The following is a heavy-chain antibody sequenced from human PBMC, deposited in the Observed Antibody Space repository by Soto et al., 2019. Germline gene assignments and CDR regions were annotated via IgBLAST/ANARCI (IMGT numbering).Heavy chain of an antibody. CDR2: ISAYNGNT. CDR3: ARYIVVVPAAISVYYYYYYMDV. V-gene: IGHV1-18*01. Sequence: QVPLVQSGAEVKKPGASVKVSCKASGYTFTSYGIIWVRQAPGQGLEWMGWISAYNGNTNYAQKLQGRVTMTTDTSTSTAYMELRSLRSDDTAVYYCARYIVVVPAAISVYYYYYYMDVWGKGTTVTVSS. D-gene: IGHD2-2*01. J-gene: IGHJ6*03. CDR1: GYTFTSYG.